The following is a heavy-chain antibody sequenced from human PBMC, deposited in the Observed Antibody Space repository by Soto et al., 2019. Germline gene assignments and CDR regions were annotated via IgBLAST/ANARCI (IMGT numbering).Heavy chain of an antibody. CDR3: TKDQASGHGSFDS. Sequence: GWSLRLSCAASGFTFNIYGMHWVRQAPDKGLEWVVIISYDGSNQYYADSMKGRFTISRDNSKNTLFLQMNSLRADDTAVYYCTKDQASGHGSFDSWCQGTLVPFSS. CDR2: ISYDGSNQ. J-gene: IGHJ4*02. D-gene: IGHD5-12*01. V-gene: IGHV3-30*18. CDR1: GFTFNIYG.